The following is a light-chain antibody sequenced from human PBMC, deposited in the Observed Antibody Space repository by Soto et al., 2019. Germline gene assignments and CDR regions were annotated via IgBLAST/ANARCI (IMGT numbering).Light chain of an antibody. V-gene: IGKV3D-15*01. CDR3: QQYHSWPPRT. CDR2: GVY. CDR1: QSVSSN. Sequence: EIVITQSPTILSVSPVERATLSCRASQSVSSNLAWYQQKPGQAPRLLIYGVYTRAPGIPARFSGSGSGTEFTLTISSLQSEDFAVYYCQQYHSWPPRTFGQGTKVDIK. J-gene: IGKJ1*01.